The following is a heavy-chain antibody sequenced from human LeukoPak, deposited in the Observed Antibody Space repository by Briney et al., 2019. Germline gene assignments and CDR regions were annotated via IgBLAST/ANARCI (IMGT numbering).Heavy chain of an antibody. J-gene: IGHJ3*02. Sequence: GGYLSLSCAASGFTFSSYAMSWVRQAPGKGLEWVSGISGSSGSTYYADSVKGRFTISRDNSKNTLYLQMNSLRVEDTAVYYCAKAHYYDFLSDYLGDAFDIWGQGTMVTVSS. CDR1: GFTFSSYA. D-gene: IGHD3-3*01. V-gene: IGHV3-23*01. CDR3: AKAHYYDFLSDYLGDAFDI. CDR2: ISGSSGST.